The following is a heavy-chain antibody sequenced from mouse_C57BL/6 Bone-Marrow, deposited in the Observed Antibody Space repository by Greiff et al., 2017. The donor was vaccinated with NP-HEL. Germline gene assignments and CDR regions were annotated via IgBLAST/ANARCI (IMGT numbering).Heavy chain of an antibody. Sequence: EVQGVESGEGLVKPGGSLKLSCAASGFTFSSYAMSWVRQTPEKRLEWVAYISSGGDYIYYADTVKGRFTISRDNARNTLYLQMSSLKSDDTAMYYCTRDPIYYYGSRHYYAMDYWGQGTSVTVSS. D-gene: IGHD1-1*01. J-gene: IGHJ4*01. CDR1: GFTFSSYA. CDR2: ISSGGDYI. CDR3: TRDPIYYYGSRHYYAMDY. V-gene: IGHV5-9-1*02.